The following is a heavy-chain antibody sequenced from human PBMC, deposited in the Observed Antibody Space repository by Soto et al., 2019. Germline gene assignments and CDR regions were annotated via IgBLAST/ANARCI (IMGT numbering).Heavy chain of an antibody. CDR2: MNPNSGNT. Sequence: ASVKVSCKASGYTFTSYDINWVRQATGQGLEWMGWMNPNSGNTGYAQKFQGRVTMTRYTSISTTYMELSSLTSDDTGVYYCARDAQPKGVAADWASDYWGQGTLVTVPQ. CDR3: ARDAQPKGVAADWASDY. D-gene: IGHD6-19*01. CDR1: GYTFTSYD. J-gene: IGHJ4*02. V-gene: IGHV1-8*01.